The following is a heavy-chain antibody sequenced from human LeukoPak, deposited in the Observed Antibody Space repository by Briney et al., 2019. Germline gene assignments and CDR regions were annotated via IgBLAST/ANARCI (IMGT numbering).Heavy chain of an antibody. CDR3: VSGRTTVVALEPFDY. J-gene: IGHJ4*02. V-gene: IGHV1-69*04. Sequence: SVKVSCKASRGTFSSYAISWVRQAPGQGLEWMGRIIPILGIAKYAQRFQGRVTITADKYPSTASMWLSRLRSEGTAVCYCVSGRTTVVALEPFDYWGQGTLVTVSS. D-gene: IGHD4-23*01. CDR2: IIPILGIA. CDR1: RGTFSSYA.